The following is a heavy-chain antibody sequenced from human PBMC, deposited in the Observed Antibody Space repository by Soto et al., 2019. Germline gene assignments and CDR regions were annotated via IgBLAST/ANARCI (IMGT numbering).Heavy chain of an antibody. CDR1: GYTFTASG. CDR3: TGWHDFGASDHYHVNL. Sequence: QVQLVQSGAEVKKPGASLKVSCKASGYTFTASGIAWVRQAPGQGLEWMGWVSVYNGHTEYSQKFLGRVAMTTDTSGDRACLELSSLRSVDAAVSFCTGWHDFGASDHYHVNLCGQGALVSVSS. D-gene: IGHD4-17*01. CDR2: VSVYNGHT. V-gene: IGHV1-18*01. J-gene: IGHJ5*02.